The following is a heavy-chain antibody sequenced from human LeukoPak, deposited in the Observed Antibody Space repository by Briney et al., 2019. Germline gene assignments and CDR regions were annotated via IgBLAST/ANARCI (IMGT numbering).Heavy chain of an antibody. J-gene: IGHJ2*01. D-gene: IGHD6-19*01. CDR1: GAFIGRDS. CDR3: ASVGAVAALA. CDR2: ISHSGST. V-gene: IGHV4-59*01. Sequence: SETLSLTCTVSGAFIGRDSWGWIRQPPGKGLEWIGYISHSGSTDYKASLESRVTISRDTSNNQFSLELSSVTAADTAVYYCASVGAVAALAWGRGTLVTVSS.